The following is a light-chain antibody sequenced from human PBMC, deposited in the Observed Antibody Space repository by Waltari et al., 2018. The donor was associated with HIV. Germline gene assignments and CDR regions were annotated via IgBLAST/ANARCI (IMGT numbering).Light chain of an antibody. CDR2: KAS. Sequence: DIQMTQSLSTLCASVGDRVIITCRASQSISAWLAWYQQIPGKAPKLLLYKASNLQSGVPSRFSGSGSGTEFTLTISSLQPDDFATYYCQQYNNFPATFGPGTKVDI. CDR3: QQYNNFPAT. CDR1: QSISAW. J-gene: IGKJ3*01. V-gene: IGKV1-5*03.